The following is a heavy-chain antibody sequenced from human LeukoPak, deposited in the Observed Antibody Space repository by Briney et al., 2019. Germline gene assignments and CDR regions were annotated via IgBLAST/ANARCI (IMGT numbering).Heavy chain of an antibody. D-gene: IGHD2-21*02. V-gene: IGHV4-59*01. J-gene: IGHJ4*02. CDR3: ARVAYCGGDCYSFDY. Sequence: SETLSLTCTVSGGSISGYYWSWIRQPPGKGLEWIAYIYYSGSTNYNPSLKSRVIISVDTSKKQFSLKLSSVTAADTAVYYCARVAYCGGDCYSFDYWGQGTLVTVSS. CDR2: IYYSGST. CDR1: GGSISGYY.